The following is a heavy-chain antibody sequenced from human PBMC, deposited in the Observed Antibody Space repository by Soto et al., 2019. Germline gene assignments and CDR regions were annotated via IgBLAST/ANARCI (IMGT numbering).Heavy chain of an antibody. CDR1: GYTFTGYY. Sequence: ASVKVSCKASGYTFTGYYMHWVRQAPGQGLEWMGWINPNSGGTNYAQKFQGRVTMTRETSSSTAYMELSRLRSDDTGVYYCARDLRRGVLRYFDWSPRDYYYYGMDVWGQGTTVTVSS. V-gene: IGHV1-2*02. CDR3: ARDLRRGVLRYFDWSPRDYYYYGMDV. CDR2: INPNSGGT. D-gene: IGHD3-9*01. J-gene: IGHJ6*02.